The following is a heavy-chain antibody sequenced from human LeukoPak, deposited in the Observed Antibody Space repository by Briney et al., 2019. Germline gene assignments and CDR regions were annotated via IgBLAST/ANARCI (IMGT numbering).Heavy chain of an antibody. CDR1: GDSVSSNSAA. Sequence: SQTLSLTCAISGDSVSSNSAAWNWIRQSPSRGLEWLGSTYYKSQWYNDYAVSVKSRITNNPDTSKNQFSLQLNSVTPEDTAVYYCARDLDYGSPNYFDYWGQGSLVTVSS. CDR3: ARDLDYGSPNYFDY. J-gene: IGHJ4*02. V-gene: IGHV6-1*01. D-gene: IGHD3-10*01. CDR2: TYYKSQWYN.